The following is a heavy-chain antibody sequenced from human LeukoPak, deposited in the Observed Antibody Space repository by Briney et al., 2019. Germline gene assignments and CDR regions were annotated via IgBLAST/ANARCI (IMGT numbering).Heavy chain of an antibody. V-gene: IGHV4-38-2*02. CDR2: FHRGRI. CDR3: ARAPSSYESGNGYPNLGWLDP. Sequence: SETLSLTCKVSGYPIGLDYFWVWIRQAPGRGLQWIGGFHRGRIQYNSALKSRVTISIDSSKNQFSLRMWPVTAADTAFYFCARAPSSYESGNGYPNLGWLDPWGQGALVTVSS. D-gene: IGHD5-24*01. CDR1: GYPIGLDYF. J-gene: IGHJ5*02.